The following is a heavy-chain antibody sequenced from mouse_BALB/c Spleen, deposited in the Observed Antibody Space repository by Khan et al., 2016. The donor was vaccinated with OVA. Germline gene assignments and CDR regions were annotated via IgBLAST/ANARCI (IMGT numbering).Heavy chain of an antibody. CDR1: GYTFTSFW. CDR2: IDPSKSET. D-gene: IGHD1-1*01. J-gene: IGHJ3*01. Sequence: QVQLQQSGPELVRPGASVKMSCKASGYTFTSFWIHWVKQRPGQGLEWIGMIDPSKSETRLNQKFKDQATLTVDKSSNTAYMQLSRLTSEDSAVDYCAGGGYGSPFAYWGQGTLVTVAA. V-gene: IGHV1S127*01. CDR3: AGGGYGSPFAY.